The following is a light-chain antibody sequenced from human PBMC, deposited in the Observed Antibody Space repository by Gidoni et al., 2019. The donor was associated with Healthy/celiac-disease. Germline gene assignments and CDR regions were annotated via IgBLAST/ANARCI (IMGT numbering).Light chain of an antibody. Sequence: DIQMNQSPSSLSASVGDRVTITCRASQSISSYLNWYQQKPGKAPKLLIYAASSLKSGVPSRFSGSGSGTDFTLTISSLQPEDFATYYCQQSYSTLLCSFGQGTKLEIK. CDR1: QSISSY. CDR3: QQSYSTLLCS. CDR2: AAS. V-gene: IGKV1-39*01. J-gene: IGKJ2*04.